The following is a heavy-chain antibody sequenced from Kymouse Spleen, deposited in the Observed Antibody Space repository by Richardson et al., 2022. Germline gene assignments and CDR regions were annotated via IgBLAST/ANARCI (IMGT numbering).Heavy chain of an antibody. CDR1: GFTFDDYA. J-gene: IGHJ6*02. CDR2: ISWNSGSI. D-gene: IGHD6-19*01. V-gene: IGHV3-9*01. Sequence: EVQLVESGGGLVQPGRSLRLSCAASGFTFDDYAMHWVRQAPGKGLEWVSGISWNSGSIGYADSVKGRFTISRDNAKNSLYLQMNSLRAEDTALYYCAKDGEQWRDYYYYYGMDVWGQGTTVTVSS. CDR3: AKDGEQWRDYYYYYGMDV.